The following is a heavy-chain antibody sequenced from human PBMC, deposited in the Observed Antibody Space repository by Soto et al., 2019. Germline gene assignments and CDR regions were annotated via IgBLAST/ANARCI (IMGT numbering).Heavy chain of an antibody. CDR2: IKQDGSEK. J-gene: IGHJ6*03. CDR1: GFTFSSYW. D-gene: IGHD3-3*01. CDR3: ARDSYDFWSGYYGWGGYYMDV. V-gene: IGHV3-7*01. Sequence: GGSLRLSCAASGFTFSSYWMSWVRQAPGKGLEWVANIKQDGSEKYYVDSVKGRFTISRDNAKNSLYLQMNSLRAEDTAVYYSARDSYDFWSGYYGWGGYYMDVWGKGTELTFS.